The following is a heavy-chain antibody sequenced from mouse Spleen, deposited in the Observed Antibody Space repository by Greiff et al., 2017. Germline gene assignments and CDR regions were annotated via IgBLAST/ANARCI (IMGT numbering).Heavy chain of an antibody. CDR2: IYPGSGST. J-gene: IGHJ3*01. CDR1: GYTFTSYW. V-gene: IGHV1-55*01. CDR3: ARVPSAY. Sequence: VQLQESGAELVKPGASVKMSCKASGYTFTSYWITWVKQRPGQGLEWIGDIYPGSGSTNYNEKFKSKATLTVDTSSSTAYMQLSSLTSEDSAVYYCARVPSAYWGQGTLVTVSA.